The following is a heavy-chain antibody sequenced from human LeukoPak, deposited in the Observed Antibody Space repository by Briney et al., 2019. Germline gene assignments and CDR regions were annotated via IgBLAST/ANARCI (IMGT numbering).Heavy chain of an antibody. CDR2: IYHSGST. CDR3: ARSIYGVGPFDY. Sequence: SETLSLTCTVSGYSISSAYYWGWIRQPPGRGLEWIGNIYHSGSTYYNPSLKSRVSISVDTSKNQFSLKLSSVTAADTAVYYCARSIYGVGPFDYWGQGTLVTVSS. V-gene: IGHV4-38-2*02. J-gene: IGHJ4*02. CDR1: GYSISSAYY. D-gene: IGHD6-6*01.